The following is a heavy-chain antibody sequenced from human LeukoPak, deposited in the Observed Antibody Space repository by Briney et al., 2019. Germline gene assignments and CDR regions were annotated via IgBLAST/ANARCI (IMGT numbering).Heavy chain of an antibody. J-gene: IGHJ4*02. CDR3: ARHGIVGATSSYYDY. V-gene: IGHV5-51*01. CDR1: GYSFNTYW. Sequence: GESLKISRKGSGYSFNTYWIAWARQMPGKGLEWMGIIYPGDSDTRYSPSFQGQVTISADKSISTAYLQWSSLKASDTAMYYCARHGIVGATSSYYDYWGQGTLVTVSS. D-gene: IGHD1-26*01. CDR2: IYPGDSDT.